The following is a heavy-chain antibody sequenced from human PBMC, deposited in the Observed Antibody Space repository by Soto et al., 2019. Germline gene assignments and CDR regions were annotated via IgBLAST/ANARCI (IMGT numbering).Heavy chain of an antibody. CDR1: GGTFSSHG. J-gene: IGHJ4*02. D-gene: IGHD2-21*01. V-gene: IGHV1-69*01. CDR2: VIPMFGTP. Sequence: QVQLGQSGAEVKKPGSSVKVSCKASGGTFSSHGITWVRQAPGQGLECMGGVIPMFGTPKYAQRFQGRVSLTADQSTTRACMELRSLRSEDTAVYYCAIGAVVVMGAATGGLIYWGQGALVTVSS. CDR3: AIGAVVVMGAATGGLIY.